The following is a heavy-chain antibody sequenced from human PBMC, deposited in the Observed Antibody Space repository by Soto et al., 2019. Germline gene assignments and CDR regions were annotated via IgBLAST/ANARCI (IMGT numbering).Heavy chain of an antibody. CDR2: MNPNSGNT. Sequence: QVQLVQSGAEVKKPGASVRVSCKAFGYSFSNYDINWVRQATGQGLEWMEWMNPNSGNTGYAQSLQGRVTMTRNTSISTAYMELSSLRSDDTAVYYCARGQQLMLNSDAFDIWGQGTMSPS. D-gene: IGHD6-13*01. J-gene: IGHJ3*02. CDR3: ARGQQLMLNSDAFDI. CDR1: GYSFSNYD. V-gene: IGHV1-8*02.